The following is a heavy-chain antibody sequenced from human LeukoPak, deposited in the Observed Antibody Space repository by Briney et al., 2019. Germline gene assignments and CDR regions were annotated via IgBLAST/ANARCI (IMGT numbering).Heavy chain of an antibody. CDR2: ISVGGGRT. CDR3: TKGAWEDD. D-gene: IGHD1-26*01. Sequence: GGSLRLSCTASGFTFSTYAMTWVRQAPGKGLEWVSHISVGGGRTDYANSVRGRFIISRDDSKNTLYLQMNSLRVDDTAIYYCTKGAWEDDWGQGTLVTVSS. V-gene: IGHV3-23*01. CDR1: GFTFSTYA. J-gene: IGHJ4*02.